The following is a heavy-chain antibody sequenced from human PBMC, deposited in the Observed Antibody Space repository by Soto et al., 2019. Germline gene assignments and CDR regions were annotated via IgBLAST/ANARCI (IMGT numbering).Heavy chain of an antibody. V-gene: IGHV2-5*02. J-gene: IGHJ4*02. CDR3: AHSFEYGDYRSFDY. CDR1: GFSLSTSGVG. Sequence: QITLKESGPTLVKPTQTLTLTCTFSGFSLSTSGVGVAWIRQPPGKALEWLALIYWDDDKRYSPSLKSRLTITKDTPNKQVVLTMPTMDPVDTATYYCAHSFEYGDYRSFDYWGQGTLVTVSS. D-gene: IGHD4-17*01. CDR2: IYWDDDK.